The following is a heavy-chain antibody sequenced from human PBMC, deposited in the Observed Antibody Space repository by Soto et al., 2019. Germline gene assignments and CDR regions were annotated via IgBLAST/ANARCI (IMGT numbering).Heavy chain of an antibody. J-gene: IGHJ4*02. CDR2: IKQDGSEK. V-gene: IGHV3-7*01. CDR1: GFTFSSYW. D-gene: IGHD6-19*01. Sequence: EVQLVESGGGLVQPGGSLRLSCAASGFTFSSYWMTWVRQAPGKGLEWVANIKQDGSEKYYVDSVKGRFTISRDNDTNSLYLQMNSLRADDTAVYYCARVGRSSGSLGYWGQGTLVTVSS. CDR3: ARVGRSSGSLGY.